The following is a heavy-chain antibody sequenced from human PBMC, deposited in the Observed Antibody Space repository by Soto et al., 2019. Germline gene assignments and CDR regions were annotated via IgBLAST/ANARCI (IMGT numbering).Heavy chain of an antibody. CDR3: ASRSPALDY. CDR2: IWYDGSNK. D-gene: IGHD2-2*01. CDR1: GFTFSSYG. Sequence: QVQLVESGGGVVQPGRSLRLSCAASGFTFSSYGMHWVRQAPGKGLEWVAVIWYDGSNKYYADFVKGRFTISRDNSKNTVYLQMNSLRAEDTAVYYCASRSPALDYWGQGTLVTVSS. V-gene: IGHV3-33*01. J-gene: IGHJ4*02.